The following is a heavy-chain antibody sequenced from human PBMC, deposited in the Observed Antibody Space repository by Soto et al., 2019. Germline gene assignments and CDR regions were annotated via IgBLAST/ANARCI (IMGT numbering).Heavy chain of an antibody. J-gene: IGHJ4*02. Sequence: SETLSLTCTVSYGSISVSNVFWGWVRQPPGKGLEWIGNIDYSGTAYFNPSLGTRVTFPVDTSKNQFSLTLYYVTAADTAVYYCARTTGRHLDFWGQG. V-gene: IGHV4-39*01. D-gene: IGHD4-4*01. CDR2: IDYSGTA. CDR1: YGSISVSNVF. CDR3: ARTTGRHLDF.